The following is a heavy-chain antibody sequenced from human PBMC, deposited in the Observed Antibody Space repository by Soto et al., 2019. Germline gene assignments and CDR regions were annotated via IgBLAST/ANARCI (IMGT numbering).Heavy chain of an antibody. CDR1: GGTFSSYA. CDR2: IIHIFGTA. D-gene: IGHD5-12*01. V-gene: IGHV1-69*12. J-gene: IGHJ6*02. Sequence: QVQLVQSGAEVKKPGSSVKVSCKASGGTFSSYAISWVRQAPGQGLEWMGGIIHIFGTADYAQKFQGRVTITADESTSTADMELHSLRSEDTAVYYCASPPIVATIVNYYYGMDVWGQGITVTVSS. CDR3: ASPPIVATIVNYYYGMDV.